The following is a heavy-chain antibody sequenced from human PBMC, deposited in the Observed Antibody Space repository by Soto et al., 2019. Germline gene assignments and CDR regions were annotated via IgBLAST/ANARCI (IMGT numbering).Heavy chain of an antibody. CDR3: ARETEWSQWWYFDY. CDR2: ISYDGSNK. Sequence: GGSLRLSCAASGFTISSYAMHWVRPAPGKGLEWVAVISYDGSNKYYADSVKGRFTISRDNSKNTLYLQMNSLRAEDTAVYYYARETEWSQWWYFDYWGQGTLVTVSS. D-gene: IGHD2-15*01. CDR1: GFTISSYA. V-gene: IGHV3-30-3*01. J-gene: IGHJ4*02.